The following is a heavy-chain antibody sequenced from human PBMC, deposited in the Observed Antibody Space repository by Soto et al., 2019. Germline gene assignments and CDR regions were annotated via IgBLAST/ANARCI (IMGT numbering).Heavy chain of an antibody. CDR3: AREGYDILTGYPDYYYYGMDV. CDR1: GGSISSGDYY. Sequence: PSETLSLTCTVSGGSISSGDYYRSWIRQPPGKGLEWIGYIYYSGSTYYNPSLKSRVTISVDTSKNQFSLKLSSVTAADTAVYYCAREGYDILTGYPDYYYYGMDVWGQGTTVPISS. CDR2: IYYSGST. J-gene: IGHJ6*02. V-gene: IGHV4-30-4*01. D-gene: IGHD3-9*01.